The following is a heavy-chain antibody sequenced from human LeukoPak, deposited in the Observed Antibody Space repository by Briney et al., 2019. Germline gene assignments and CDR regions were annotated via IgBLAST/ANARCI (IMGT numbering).Heavy chain of an antibody. CDR2: IYYSGST. CDR3: ARDQGSGWYPYYYYGLDV. CDR1: GGSISSYY. V-gene: IGHV4-59*01. D-gene: IGHD6-19*01. J-gene: IGHJ6*02. Sequence: PSETLSLTCTVSGGSISSYYWSWIRQPPGKGLEWIGYIYYSGSTNYNPSLKSRVTISVDTSKNQFSLKLTSVTAADTAVYYCARDQGSGWYPYYYYGLDVWGQGTTVIVSS.